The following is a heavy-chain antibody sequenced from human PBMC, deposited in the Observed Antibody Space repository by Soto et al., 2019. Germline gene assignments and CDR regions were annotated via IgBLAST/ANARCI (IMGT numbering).Heavy chain of an antibody. CDR3: ARSGGGSGWL. V-gene: IGHV4-61*01. J-gene: IGHJ4*02. Sequence: PSETLSLTCTVSGDAVSSSSKFWSWIRQPPGKALEWIAYLCYSGNTNYNPSLKSRVTISRDTSRNQFSLRMTSVTADDTAVYFCARSGGGSGWLGGQGTLVTVSS. D-gene: IGHD6-19*01. CDR2: LCYSGNT. CDR1: GDAVSSSSKF.